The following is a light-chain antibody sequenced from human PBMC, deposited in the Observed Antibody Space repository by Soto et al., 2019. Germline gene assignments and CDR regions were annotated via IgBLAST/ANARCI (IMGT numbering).Light chain of an antibody. J-gene: IGKJ1*01. Sequence: EIVLTQSPGTLSLSPGERATLSCRASQSVSSSYLAWYQQKPGQAPRLLIYGASSRATGIPDRFSGSGSGTDFTLTITRLETEDFAVYYCPQYGSSPQTFGQGTKVDSK. CDR3: PQYGSSPQT. V-gene: IGKV3-20*01. CDR2: GAS. CDR1: QSVSSSY.